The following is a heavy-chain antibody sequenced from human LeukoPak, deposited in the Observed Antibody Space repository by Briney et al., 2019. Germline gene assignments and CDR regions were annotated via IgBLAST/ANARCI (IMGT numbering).Heavy chain of an antibody. D-gene: IGHD3-10*01. V-gene: IGHV1-2*06. J-gene: IGHJ4*02. CDR3: ARAPLWFGELLPFDY. CDR2: INPNSGGT. CDR1: GYTFTGYY. Sequence: ASVKVSCKASGYTFTGYYMHWVRQAPGQGLEWMGRINPNSGGTNYAQKFQGRVTMTRDTSISTAYMELSRLRSDDTAVYYCARAPLWFGELLPFDYWGQGTLVTVSS.